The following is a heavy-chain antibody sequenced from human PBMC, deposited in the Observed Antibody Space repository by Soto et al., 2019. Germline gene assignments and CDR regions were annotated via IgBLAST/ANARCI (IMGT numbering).Heavy chain of an antibody. V-gene: IGHV3-74*01. CDR2: IKFDGSRT. CDR3: ARDEGDAMVRGYDN. Sequence: EAQLVQSGGGLVQPGGSMRLSCAASGFTFSDYWMHWVRQTPGKGLVWVSSIKFDGSRTYYADSVKGRFSISRDNAKNTLYLQMNSLSAEDTALYYGARDEGDAMVRGYDNWGQGTLVTVSS. J-gene: IGHJ4*02. D-gene: IGHD3-10*01. CDR1: GFTFSDYW.